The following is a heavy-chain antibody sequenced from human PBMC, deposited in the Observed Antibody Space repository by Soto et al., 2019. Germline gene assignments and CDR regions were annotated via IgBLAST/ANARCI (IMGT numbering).Heavy chain of an antibody. CDR3: ARRGAVAGLHY. CDR1: GFTFSSYW. J-gene: IGHJ4*02. CDR2: INSDGSST. D-gene: IGHD6-19*01. Sequence: GGSLRLSCAASGFTFSSYWMHWVRQAPGKGLVWVSRINSDGSSTSYADSVKGRFTISRDNAKNTLYLQMNSLRAEDTAIYYCARRGAVAGLHYWGEGTLVTVSS. V-gene: IGHV3-74*01.